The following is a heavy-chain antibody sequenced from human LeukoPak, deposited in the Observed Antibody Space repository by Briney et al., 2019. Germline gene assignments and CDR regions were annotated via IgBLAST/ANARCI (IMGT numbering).Heavy chain of an antibody. V-gene: IGHV1-18*04. D-gene: IGHD1-1*01. CDR2: ISAYNGNT. Sequence: VSVKVSCKASGYTFTGYYMHWVRQAPGQGLEWMGWISAYNGNTNYAQKLQGRVTMTTDTSTSTAYMELRSLRSDDTAVYYCARSTTGTTTGYFDYWGQGTLVTVSS. J-gene: IGHJ4*02. CDR3: ARSTTGTTTGYFDY. CDR1: GYTFTGYY.